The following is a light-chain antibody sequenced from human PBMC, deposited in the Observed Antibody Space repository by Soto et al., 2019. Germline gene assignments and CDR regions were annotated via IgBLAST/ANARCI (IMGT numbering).Light chain of an antibody. J-gene: IGLJ2*01. V-gene: IGLV2-8*01. CDR2: EVS. Sequence: SVLTQPPSASGSPGQSVTISCTGTSSDVGGYKYVSWYQQHPGKAPKLMIYEVSKRPSGVPDRFSGSKSGNTASLTVSGLQAEDEADYYCSSYAGSNDVLFGGGTKLTVL. CDR1: SSDVGGYKY. CDR3: SSYAGSNDVL.